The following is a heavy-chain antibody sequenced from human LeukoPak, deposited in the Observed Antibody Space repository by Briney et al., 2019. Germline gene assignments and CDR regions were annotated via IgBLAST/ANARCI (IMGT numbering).Heavy chain of an antibody. J-gene: IGHJ4*02. D-gene: IGHD6-6*01. V-gene: IGHV4-34*01. Sequence: PSETLSLTCAVYGGSFSGYYWSWVRQPPGKGLEWIGEINHSGSTNYNPSLKSRVTISVDTSKNQFSLKLSSVTAADTAVYYCARTRPHSSSFFDYWGQGTLVTVSS. CDR1: GGSFSGYY. CDR2: INHSGST. CDR3: ARTRPHSSSFFDY.